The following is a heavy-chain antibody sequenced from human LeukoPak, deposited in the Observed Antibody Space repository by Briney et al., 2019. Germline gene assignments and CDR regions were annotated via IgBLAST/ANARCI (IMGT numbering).Heavy chain of an antibody. J-gene: IGHJ4*02. V-gene: IGHV3-9*01. CDR3: AKVRGTYSSGYFFDY. D-gene: IGHD6-19*01. CDR1: GFTFDNYA. CDR2: ISWNSGYI. Sequence: GRSLRLSCAASGFTFDNYAMPWVRQAPGKGLEWLSIISWNSGYISYADSVKGRFTISRDNAKKSLDLQMNSLRAEDTAFYYCAKVRGTYSSGYFFDYWGQGTLVTVSS.